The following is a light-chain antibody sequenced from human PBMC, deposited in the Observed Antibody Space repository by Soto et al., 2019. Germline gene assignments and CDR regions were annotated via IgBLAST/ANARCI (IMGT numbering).Light chain of an antibody. CDR1: QNINNY. Sequence: DIQMTKSQSSLSASLGDRFTISGQASQNINNYLNWYQQKPGRAPKLLIYDASNLEAGVPSRFRGSGSGTDFTFTISRLQPEDIATYYRQQYENLPTFGQGTRLETK. CDR2: DAS. V-gene: IGKV1-33*01. J-gene: IGKJ5*01. CDR3: QQYENLPT.